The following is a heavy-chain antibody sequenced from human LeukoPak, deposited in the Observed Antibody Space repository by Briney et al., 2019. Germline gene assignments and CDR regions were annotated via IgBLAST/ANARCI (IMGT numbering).Heavy chain of an antibody. J-gene: IGHJ1*01. D-gene: IGHD2-15*01. CDR2: INHSGST. CDR3: ARHGGTMFQH. V-gene: IGHV4-34*01. Sequence: SETQSLTCAVYGGSFSGYYWSWIRQPPGKGLEWIGEINHSGSTNYNPSLKSRVTISVDTSKNQFSLKLSSVTAADTAVYYCARHGGTMFQHWGQGTLVTVSS. CDR1: GGSFSGYY.